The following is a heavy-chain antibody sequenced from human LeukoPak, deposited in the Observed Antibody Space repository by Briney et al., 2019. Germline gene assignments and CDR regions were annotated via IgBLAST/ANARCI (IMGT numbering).Heavy chain of an antibody. V-gene: IGHV1-69*13. Sequence: SVKVSCKASGGTFSSYAISWVRQAPGQGLEWMGRIIPIFGTANYAQKFRGRVTITADESTSTAYMELSSLRSEDTAVYYCARHGPTALRFLEWLLPFDYWGQGTLVTVSS. CDR1: GGTFSSYA. J-gene: IGHJ4*02. CDR2: IIPIFGTA. D-gene: IGHD3-3*01. CDR3: ARHGPTALRFLEWLLPFDY.